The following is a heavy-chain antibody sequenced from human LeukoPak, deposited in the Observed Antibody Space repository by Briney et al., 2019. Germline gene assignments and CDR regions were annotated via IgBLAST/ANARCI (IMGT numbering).Heavy chain of an antibody. CDR1: GFTFSSYA. CDR3: AKGATYYYDSSGYFY. CDR2: ISGSGGST. Sequence: GGSLRLSCTASGFTFSSYAMSWVRQAPGKGLEWVSAISGSGGSTHYADSVKGRFTISRDNSKNTLYLQMNSLRAEDTTVYYCAKGATYYYDSSGYFYWGQGTLVTVSS. J-gene: IGHJ4*02. D-gene: IGHD3-22*01. V-gene: IGHV3-23*01.